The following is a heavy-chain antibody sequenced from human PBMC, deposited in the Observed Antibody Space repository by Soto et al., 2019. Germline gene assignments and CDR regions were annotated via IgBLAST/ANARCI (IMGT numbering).Heavy chain of an antibody. CDR3: ARHVVESLSFGERVHHFDY. Sequence: LGGSLRLSCAASGFTFSSYSMNWVRQAPGKGLEWVSSISSSSSYIYYADSVKGRFTISRDNAKNSLKLSSVTAADTAVYYCARHVVESLSFGERVHHFDYWGHGTLVTVSS. CDR1: GFTFSSYS. CDR2: ISSSSSYI. J-gene: IGHJ4*01. V-gene: IGHV3-21*04. D-gene: IGHD3-10*01.